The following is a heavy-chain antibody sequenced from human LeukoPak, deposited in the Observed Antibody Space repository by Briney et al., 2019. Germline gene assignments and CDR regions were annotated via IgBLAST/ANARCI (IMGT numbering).Heavy chain of an antibody. CDR1: GDGIGSDFY. CDR2: INHSGST. D-gene: IGHD3-10*01. CDR3: SRSLGSYGSGSYSDY. Sequence: SETLSLTCTVSGDGIGSDFYWGWIRQSPGKGLEWIGEINHSGSTNYNPSLKSRVTISVDTSKNQFSLKLSSVTAADTAVYYCSRSLGSYGSGSYSDYWGQGTRVTVSS. J-gene: IGHJ4*02. V-gene: IGHV4-34*01.